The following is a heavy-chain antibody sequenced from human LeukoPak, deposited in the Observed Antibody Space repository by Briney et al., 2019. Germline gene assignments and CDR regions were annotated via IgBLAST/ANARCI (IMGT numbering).Heavy chain of an antibody. CDR3: ARTQLDLDGFDI. V-gene: IGHV3-7*01. J-gene: IGHJ3*02. D-gene: IGHD1-1*01. CDR2: MNIDGSEK. Sequence: PGGSLTLSCAASGFTFSSFWMGWVRQTPGKRLEWVANMNIDGSEKYYADSVKGRFSISRDNARNSVYLQMNSLRVEDTAVYYCARTQLDLDGFDIWGQGTTVTVSS. CDR1: GFTFSSFW.